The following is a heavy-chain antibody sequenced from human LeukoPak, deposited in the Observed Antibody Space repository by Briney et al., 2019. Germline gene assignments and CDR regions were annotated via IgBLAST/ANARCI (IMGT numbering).Heavy chain of an antibody. D-gene: IGHD3-3*01. J-gene: IGHJ4*02. V-gene: IGHV3-30-3*01. CDR2: ISYDGSNK. CDR3: ARVTYYDFWSGYYPIDY. CDR1: GGSISSGD. Sequence: LSLTCTVSGGSISSGDYYWSWIRQPPGKGLEWVAVISYDGSNKYYADSVKGRFTISRDNSKNTLYLQMNSLRAEDTAVYYCARVTYYDFWSGYYPIDYWGQGTLVTVSS.